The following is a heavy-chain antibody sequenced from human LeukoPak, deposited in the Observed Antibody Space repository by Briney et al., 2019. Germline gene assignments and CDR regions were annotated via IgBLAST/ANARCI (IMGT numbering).Heavy chain of an antibody. CDR2: ISSSASTI. CDR3: ARGYAGTLFY. CDR1: GLTFSSYE. D-gene: IGHD4-23*01. Sequence: GGSLRLSCAASGLTFSSYEMNWVRQAPGKGLEWVSYISSSASTIYFADSVKGRFTISRDNAKNSLYLQMNSLRAEDTAVYYCARGYAGTLFYWGQGTLVTVSS. V-gene: IGHV3-48*03. J-gene: IGHJ4*02.